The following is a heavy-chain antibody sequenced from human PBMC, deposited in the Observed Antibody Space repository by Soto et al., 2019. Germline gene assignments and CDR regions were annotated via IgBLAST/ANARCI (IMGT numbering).Heavy chain of an antibody. CDR1: GFTFSSYA. D-gene: IGHD6-19*01. J-gene: IGHJ4*02. CDR3: AKEGQIAVAGRGVFDY. V-gene: IGHV3-23*01. CDR2: ISGSGGST. Sequence: PVGSLRLSCAASGFTFSSYAMSWVRQAPGKGLEWVSAISGSGGSTYYADSVKGRFTISRDNSKNTLYLQMNSLRAEDTAVYYCAKEGQIAVAGRGVFDYWGQGTLVTVSS.